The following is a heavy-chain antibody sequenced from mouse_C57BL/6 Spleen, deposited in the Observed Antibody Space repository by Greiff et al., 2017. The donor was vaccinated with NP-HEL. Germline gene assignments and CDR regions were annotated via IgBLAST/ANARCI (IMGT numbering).Heavy chain of an antibody. CDR2: FYPGSGSI. J-gene: IGHJ2*01. D-gene: IGHD1-1*01. V-gene: IGHV1-62-2*01. CDR1: GYTFTEYT. Sequence: VQLQQSGAELVKPGASVKLSCKASGYTFTEYTIHWVKQRPGQGLEWIGWFYPGSGSIKYNEKFKDKATLTVDKSSSTAYMELSRLTSEDSAVYFCAGHEDQGGSDYFDGWGQGTTLTVSS. CDR3: AGHEDQGGSDYFDG.